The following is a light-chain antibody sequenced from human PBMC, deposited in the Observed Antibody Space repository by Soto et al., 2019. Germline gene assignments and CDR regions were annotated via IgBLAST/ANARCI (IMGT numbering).Light chain of an antibody. Sequence: DIVMTQSPDSLAVSLGERATINCKSSQSVLYSSNNKNHLAWYQQKPGQPPKLLIYWASTRESGVPDRFSGSGSGTDFTLTISSLQAEDVAVYYGQQYYSTLTFGGGTKVEIK. CDR2: WAS. V-gene: IGKV4-1*01. CDR1: QSVLYSSNNKNH. J-gene: IGKJ4*01. CDR3: QQYYSTLT.